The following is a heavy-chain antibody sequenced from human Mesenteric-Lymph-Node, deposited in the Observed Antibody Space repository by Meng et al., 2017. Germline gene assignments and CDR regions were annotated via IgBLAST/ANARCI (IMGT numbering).Heavy chain of an antibody. J-gene: IGHJ4*02. CDR2: IYYSGST. CDR3: ARGWRYYYDSSGTLGY. CDR1: GGSISSYY. D-gene: IGHD3-22*01. Sequence: SETLSLTCTVSGGSISSYYWSWIRQPPGKGLEWIGYIYYSGSTNYNPSLKSRVTISVDTSKNQFSLKLSSVTAADTAVYYCARGWRYYYDSSGTLGYWGQGTLVTVSS. V-gene: IGHV4-59*12.